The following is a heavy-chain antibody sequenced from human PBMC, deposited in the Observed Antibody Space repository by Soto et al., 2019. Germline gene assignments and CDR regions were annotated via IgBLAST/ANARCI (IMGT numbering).Heavy chain of an antibody. D-gene: IGHD3-10*01. J-gene: IGHJ4*02. CDR1: GFSLTTDGVG. CDR3: AHSRNLITEDAQVGDFDY. CDR2: IYWDDDE. Sequence: QITLKESGPTLVTPTQTLTLSCSFSGFSLTTDGVGVGWVRQPPGEALEWLALIYWDDDERYSPSLKTRLTNTKDPSKNQVVLIMTNMDPVDTATYYCAHSRNLITEDAQVGDFDYWGQGTLVTVSS. V-gene: IGHV2-5*02.